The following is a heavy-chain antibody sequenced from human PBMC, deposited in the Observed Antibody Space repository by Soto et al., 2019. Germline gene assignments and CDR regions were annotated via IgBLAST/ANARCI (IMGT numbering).Heavy chain of an antibody. D-gene: IGHD6-13*01. CDR2: IIPIFGTA. CDR1: GGTFSSYA. Sequence: ASVKVYCKASGGTFSSYAISWVRQAPGQGLEWMGGIIPIFGTANYAQKFQGRVTITADESTSTAYMELSSLRSEDTAVYYCARDRPRIAAAGTPYYYYYGMDVWGQGTTVTVSS. J-gene: IGHJ6*02. V-gene: IGHV1-69*01. CDR3: ARDRPRIAAAGTPYYYYYGMDV.